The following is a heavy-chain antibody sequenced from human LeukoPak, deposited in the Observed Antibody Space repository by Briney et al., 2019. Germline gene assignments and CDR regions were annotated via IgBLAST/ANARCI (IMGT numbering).Heavy chain of an antibody. V-gene: IGHV4-39*01. D-gene: IGHD1-7*01. Sequence: SETLSLTYTVSGGSISSSSYYGGWIRQPPGKGLEWIGSIYYSGSTYYNPSLKSRVTISVDTSKNQYSLKLSSVTAADTAVYYCARVPYNWNYDLFDPWGQGTLVTVSS. CDR2: IYYSGST. J-gene: IGHJ5*02. CDR3: ARVPYNWNYDLFDP. CDR1: GGSISSSSYY.